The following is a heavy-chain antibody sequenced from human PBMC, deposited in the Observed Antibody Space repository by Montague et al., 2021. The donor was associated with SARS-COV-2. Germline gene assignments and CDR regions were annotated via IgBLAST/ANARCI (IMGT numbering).Heavy chain of an antibody. CDR1: GASFSGYH. D-gene: IGHD5-18*01. Sequence: SETLSLTCAVYGASFSGYHWTWIRQSPGWGLEWTGEVLHSGKTSYNPSLQSRLTMSVDTYEKQFSLRLISVTAADTAVYFCARDSHIYETRGLQPGWFDPWGQGTLVTVSS. CDR3: ARDSHIYETRGLQPGWFDP. V-gene: IGHV4-34*12. J-gene: IGHJ5*02. CDR2: VLHSGKT.